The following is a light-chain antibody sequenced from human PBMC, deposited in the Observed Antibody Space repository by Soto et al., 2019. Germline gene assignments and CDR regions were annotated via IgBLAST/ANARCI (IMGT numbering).Light chain of an antibody. Sequence: QSDLTQPASVSGSPGQSITISCTATNNDSGSYNLVSWYQQHPGKAPKLLISEVSNRPSGVSYRFSGSKSANTASLTISGLQAEDEADYYCASFTSSNSYVSGTGTKVTAL. CDR3: ASFTSSNSYV. CDR1: NNDSGSYNL. V-gene: IGLV2-14*02. CDR2: EVS. J-gene: IGLJ1*01.